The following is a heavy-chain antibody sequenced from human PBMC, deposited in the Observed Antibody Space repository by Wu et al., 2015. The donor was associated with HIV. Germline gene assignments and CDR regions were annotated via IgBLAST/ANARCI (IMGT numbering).Heavy chain of an antibody. CDR2: IIPIFGTT. D-gene: IGHD2-2*01. J-gene: IGHJ3*02. CDR3: ARGGSYCSSTSCYSNRRSAFDI. CDR1: GGTFSSYA. Sequence: QVQLVQSGAEVKKPGSSVKVSCKASGGTFSSYAISWVRQAPGQGLEWMGGIIPIFGTTNYVQKFQGRVTITTDESTSTAYMELSSLRSEDTAVYYCARGGSYCSSTSCYSNRRSAFDIWGQGTMVTVSS. V-gene: IGHV1-69*05.